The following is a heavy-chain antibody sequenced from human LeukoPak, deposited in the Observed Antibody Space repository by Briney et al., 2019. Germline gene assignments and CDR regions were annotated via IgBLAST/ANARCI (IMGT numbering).Heavy chain of an antibody. D-gene: IGHD4-17*01. V-gene: IGHV3-49*04. CDR3: TRGSPNGDDGNYFDY. CDR1: GFTFGDYA. J-gene: IGHJ4*02. Sequence: PGGSLRLSCTASGFTFGDYAMSWVRQAPGKGLEWVGFIRSKAYGGTTEYAASVKGRFTISRDDSKSIAYLQMNSLKTEDTAVYYCTRGSPNGDDGNYFDYWGQGTLVTVSS. CDR2: IRSKAYGGTT.